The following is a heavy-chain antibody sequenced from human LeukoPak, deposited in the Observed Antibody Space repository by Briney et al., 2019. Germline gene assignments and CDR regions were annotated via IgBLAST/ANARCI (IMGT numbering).Heavy chain of an antibody. Sequence: SEALSLTCTVSGGSISSGTYYWSWIRQPAGKGLEWIGRIFTSGSANYNPFLKSRVTISVDTSKNQFSLQLNSVTPEDTAVYYCARGVSPGIAVAGTFDYWGQGTLVTVSS. CDR2: IFTSGSA. CDR1: GGSISSGTYY. J-gene: IGHJ4*02. V-gene: IGHV4-61*02. CDR3: ARGVSPGIAVAGTFDY. D-gene: IGHD6-19*01.